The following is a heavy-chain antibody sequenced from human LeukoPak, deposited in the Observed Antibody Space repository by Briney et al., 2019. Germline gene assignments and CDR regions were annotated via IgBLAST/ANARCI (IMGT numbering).Heavy chain of an antibody. Sequence: PSETLSLTCAVYGGSFSGHSWSWIRQAPGKGLEWVSAISGSGGSTYYADSVKGRFTISRDNSKNTLYLQMNSLRAEDTAVYYCAKFEGYDFWSGYYRVDYWGQGTPVTVSS. D-gene: IGHD3-3*01. V-gene: IGHV3-23*01. J-gene: IGHJ4*02. CDR1: GGSFSGHS. CDR3: AKFEGYDFWSGYYRVDY. CDR2: ISGSGGST.